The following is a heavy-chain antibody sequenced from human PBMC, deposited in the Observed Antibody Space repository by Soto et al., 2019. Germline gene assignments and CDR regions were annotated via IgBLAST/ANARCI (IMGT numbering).Heavy chain of an antibody. D-gene: IGHD3-22*01. CDR3: TTAVYYDSSGSFDY. J-gene: IGHJ4*02. CDR1: GFNFSYYY. CDR2: IKNKTNGGTT. V-gene: IGHV3-15*01. Sequence: GGSLILSCAASGFNFSYYYMSGVRQAPGKGLEWVGRIKNKTNGGTTDYATPVKGRFTISRDDSKNTLYLQMNSLKTEDTAVYYCTTAVYYDSSGSFDYWGQGTLVTVSS.